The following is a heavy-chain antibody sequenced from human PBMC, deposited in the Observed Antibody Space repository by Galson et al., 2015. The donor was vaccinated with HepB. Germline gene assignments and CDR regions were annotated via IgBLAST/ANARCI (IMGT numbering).Heavy chain of an antibody. J-gene: IGHJ4*02. CDR2: INQHGSEK. Sequence: SLRLSCAASGFTLSNYWMNWVRQAPGKGLEWVANINQHGSEKYYVDSVKGRFTISRDNAKNSLYLQMNSLRAEDTAIYYCARSFFAVRGADFDYWGQGILVTVSS. D-gene: IGHD3-10*01. V-gene: IGHV3-7*03. CDR3: ARSFFAVRGADFDY. CDR1: GFTLSNYW.